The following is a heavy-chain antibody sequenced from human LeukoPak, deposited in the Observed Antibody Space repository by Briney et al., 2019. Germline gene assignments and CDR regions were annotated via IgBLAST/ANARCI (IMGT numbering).Heavy chain of an antibody. Sequence: SVKVSCKASGGTFSSYAISWVRQAPGQGLEWMGGIIPIFGTANSAQKFQGRVTITADESTSTAYMELSSLRSEDTAVYYCARDPNYDFWSGSYTRWFDPWGQVTLVTVSS. CDR2: IIPIFGTA. CDR1: GGTFSSYA. CDR3: ARDPNYDFWSGSYTRWFDP. V-gene: IGHV1-69*13. J-gene: IGHJ5*02. D-gene: IGHD3-3*01.